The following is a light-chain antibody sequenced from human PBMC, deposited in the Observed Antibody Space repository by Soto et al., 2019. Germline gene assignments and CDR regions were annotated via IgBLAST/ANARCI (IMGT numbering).Light chain of an antibody. J-gene: IGKJ1*01. CDR3: QQYNNWPRT. CDR2: GAS. CDR1: QSVSSN. Sequence: EIVFTQSTATLSLSPGERATLSCRASQSVSSNLAWYQQKPGQAPRLLIYGASTRATGIPARFSGSGSGTEFTLTISSLQSEDFAVYYCQQYNNWPRTFGQGTKV. V-gene: IGKV3-15*01.